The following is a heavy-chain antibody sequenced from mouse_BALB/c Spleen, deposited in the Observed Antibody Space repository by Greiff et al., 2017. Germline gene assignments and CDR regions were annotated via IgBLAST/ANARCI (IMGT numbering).Heavy chain of an antibody. Sequence: VKLVESGPGLVAPSQSLSITCTVSGFSLSRYSVHWVRQPPGKGLEWLGMIWGGGSTDYNSALKSRLSISKDNSKSQVFLKMNSLQTDDTAMYYCAIPYYGNSGDYFDYWGQGTTLTVSS. V-gene: IGHV2-6-4*01. CDR3: AIPYYGNSGDYFDY. CDR2: IWGGGST. CDR1: GFSLSRYS. J-gene: IGHJ2*01. D-gene: IGHD2-10*01.